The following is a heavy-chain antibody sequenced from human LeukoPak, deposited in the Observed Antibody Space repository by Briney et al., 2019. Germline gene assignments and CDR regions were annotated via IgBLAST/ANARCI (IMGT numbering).Heavy chain of an antibody. CDR3: ARAGDYWSHHFDY. CDR2: IYTDDST. J-gene: IGHJ4*02. V-gene: IGHV3-53*01. D-gene: IGHD4-17*01. Sequence: PGGSLGLSCAASGFNVSDTYMNWVRQAPGKGLEWVSVIYTDDSTYYADSVEGRFTISRDNSKNTVDLQMNNLNVEDTAVYFCARAGDYWSHHFDYWGQGALVTVSS. CDR1: GFNVSDTY.